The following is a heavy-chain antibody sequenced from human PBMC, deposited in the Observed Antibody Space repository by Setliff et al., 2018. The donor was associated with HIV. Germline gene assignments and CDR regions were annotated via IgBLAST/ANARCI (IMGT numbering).Heavy chain of an antibody. J-gene: IGHJ4*02. CDR3: VRRRGPMVRGVDPSPSSYFDY. D-gene: IGHD3-10*01. CDR2: INYGRTT. V-gene: IGHV4-34*01. Sequence: SETLSLTSDVYGGSFSGYYWSWIRQSPGKGLEWIGEINYGRTTNYNPSLESRVTISVDTSKNQFSLRMKSVNAGYTGKYYCVRRRGPMVRGVDPSPSSYFDYWGQGTLVTVSS. CDR1: GGSFSGYY.